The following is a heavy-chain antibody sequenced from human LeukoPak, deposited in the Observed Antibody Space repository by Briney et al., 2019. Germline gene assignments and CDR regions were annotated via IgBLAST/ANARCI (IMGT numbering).Heavy chain of an antibody. CDR3: ARVVLESWEFGVVTKRTYYFDY. CDR1: GGSFSGYY. Sequence: SETLSLTCAVYGGSFSGYYWSWIRQPPGKGLKWIGEINHSGSTNYNPSLKSRVTISVDTSKNQFSLKLSSVTAADTAVYYCARVVLESWEFGVVTKRTYYFDYWGQGTLVTVSS. D-gene: IGHD4-23*01. J-gene: IGHJ4*02. V-gene: IGHV4-34*01. CDR2: INHSGST.